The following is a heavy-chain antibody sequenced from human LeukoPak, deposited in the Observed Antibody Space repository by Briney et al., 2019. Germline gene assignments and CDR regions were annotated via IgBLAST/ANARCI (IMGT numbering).Heavy chain of an antibody. CDR3: AREVAVAKRGDYFDY. CDR2: IYYSGST. J-gene: IGHJ4*02. CDR1: GGSLSSSSYY. D-gene: IGHD6-19*01. Sequence: SETLSVTCTVSGGSLSSSSYYWGWIRQPPGKGLEWIGSIYYSGSTYYNPSLKSRVTISVDTSKNQFSLKLSSVTAADTAVYYCAREVAVAKRGDYFDYWGQGTLVTVSS. V-gene: IGHV4-39*02.